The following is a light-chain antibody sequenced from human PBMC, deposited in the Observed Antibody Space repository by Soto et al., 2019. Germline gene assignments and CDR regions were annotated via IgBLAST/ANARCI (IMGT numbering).Light chain of an antibody. V-gene: IGKV3-20*01. CDR1: QTVGSNS. J-gene: IGKJ1*01. CDR2: GAS. CDR3: QQYGSSPWT. Sequence: EIVLTQSPGTLSLSPGERATLSCRASQTVGSNSLAWYQQKPGQAPRLLIYGASSRATGIPDRFSGSGSGTDFTLTISRLEPEDFAVYYCQQYGSSPWTFGQGTKVEIK.